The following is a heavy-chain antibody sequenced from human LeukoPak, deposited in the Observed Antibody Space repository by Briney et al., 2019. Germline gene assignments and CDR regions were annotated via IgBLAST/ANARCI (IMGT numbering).Heavy chain of an antibody. CDR1: GGTFNSYA. V-gene: IGHV1-69*05. CDR2: IIPRLGTT. Sequence: GSSVKVSCKTSGGTFNSYAINWLRHAPGQGLEWMGGIIPRLGTTKYIQKVQGRMTITTDESTTTAYMELSSLRSEDTAVYYCAADGTDWGQGTLVTASS. J-gene: IGHJ4*02. CDR3: AADGTD.